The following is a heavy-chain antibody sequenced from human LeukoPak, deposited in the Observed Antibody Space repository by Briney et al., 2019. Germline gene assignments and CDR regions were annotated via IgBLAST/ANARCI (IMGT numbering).Heavy chain of an antibody. V-gene: IGHV4-4*07. D-gene: IGHD3-3*01. Sequence: SETLSLTCTVSGGSISSYYWSWIRQPAGKGLEWIGRIYTSGSTNYNPSLKSRVTISVDTSKNQFSLKLSSVTAADTAVYYCARGSDFWSGSFNWFDPWGQGTLVTVSS. CDR3: ARGSDFWSGSFNWFDP. CDR1: GGSISSYY. CDR2: IYTSGST. J-gene: IGHJ5*02.